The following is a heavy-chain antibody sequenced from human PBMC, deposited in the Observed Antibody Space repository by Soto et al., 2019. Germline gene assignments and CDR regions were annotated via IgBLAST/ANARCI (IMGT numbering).Heavy chain of an antibody. J-gene: IGHJ5*02. V-gene: IGHV4-59*01. D-gene: IGHD3-22*01. CDR2: IYYSGST. CDR3: AGVGAHYYDDPRSWFDP. CDR1: GGSISSYY. Sequence: SETLSLTCTVSGGSISSYYWSWIRQPPGKGLEWIGYIYYSGSTNYNPSLKSRVTISVDTSKNQFSLKLSSVTAADTAVYYCAGVGAHYYDDPRSWFDPWGQGTLVTVSS.